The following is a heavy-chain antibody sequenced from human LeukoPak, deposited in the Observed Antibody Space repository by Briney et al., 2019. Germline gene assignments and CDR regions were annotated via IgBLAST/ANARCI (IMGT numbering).Heavy chain of an antibody. J-gene: IGHJ4*02. V-gene: IGHV4-4*07. CDR1: GYSLGKNYY. Sequence: SETLSLTCAVSGYSLGKNYYWSWIRQPAGKGLEWIGQIYTSGSTNYKPSLKSRVTMSVDTSKNQLSLELTSVTAADTAVYYCARRGTDSGWDFDYWGQGTLVTVSS. CDR3: ARRGTDSGWDFDY. CDR2: IYTSGST. D-gene: IGHD6-19*01.